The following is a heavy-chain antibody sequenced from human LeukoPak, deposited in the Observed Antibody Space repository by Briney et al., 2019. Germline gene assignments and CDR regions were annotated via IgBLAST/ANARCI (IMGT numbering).Heavy chain of an antibody. Sequence: SVKVSCKASGGTFSSYAISWVRQAPGQGLEWMGGIIPIFGTANYAQKFQGRVTITADESTSTAYMELSSLRSEDTAVYYCARDDSSSGYSYGYRLDYWGQGTLVTVSS. V-gene: IGHV1-69*01. D-gene: IGHD5-18*01. CDR1: GGTFSSYA. CDR3: ARDDSSSGYSYGYRLDY. J-gene: IGHJ4*02. CDR2: IIPIFGTA.